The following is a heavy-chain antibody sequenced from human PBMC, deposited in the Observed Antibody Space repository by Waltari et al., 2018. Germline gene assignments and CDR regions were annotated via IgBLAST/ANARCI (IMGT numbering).Heavy chain of an antibody. Sequence: QLQLQESGPGLVKPSETLSLTCTVSGGSISSSSYYWGWIRQPPGKGLEWIGSIYYSGSTYYNPSLKSRVTISVDPSKNQFSLKLSSVTAADTAVYYCARVSYYYDSSGYYSHYFDYWGQGTLVTVSS. V-gene: IGHV4-39*07. J-gene: IGHJ4*02. D-gene: IGHD3-22*01. CDR3: ARVSYYYDSSGYYSHYFDY. CDR1: GGSISSSSYY. CDR2: IYYSGST.